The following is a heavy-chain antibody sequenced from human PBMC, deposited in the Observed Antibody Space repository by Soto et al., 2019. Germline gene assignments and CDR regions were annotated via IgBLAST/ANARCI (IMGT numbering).Heavy chain of an antibody. D-gene: IGHD4-17*01. J-gene: IGHJ6*02. Sequence: PGGSLRLSCAASGFTFSSYSMNWVRQAPGKGLEWVSSISSSSSYIYYADSVKGRFTISRDNAKNSLYLQMNSLRAEDTAVYYCARDLPTFSHDYGIFTGGMDVWGQGTTVTVSS. CDR1: GFTFSSYS. CDR3: ARDLPTFSHDYGIFTGGMDV. V-gene: IGHV3-21*01. CDR2: ISSSSSYI.